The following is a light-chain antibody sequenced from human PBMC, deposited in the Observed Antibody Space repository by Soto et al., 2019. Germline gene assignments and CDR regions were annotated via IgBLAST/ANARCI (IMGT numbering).Light chain of an antibody. CDR1: SSDVGGYNY. CDR2: EVL. J-gene: IGLJ1*01. V-gene: IGLV2-14*01. Sequence: QSAVTQPAFVSGSPGQSITISCTGTSSDVGGYNYVSWYQQHPGKAPKPMIYEVLYRPSGVSYRFSGSKSGNTASLTISGLQAEDEADYYCSSYTSYSALDVFGTGTKVTVL. CDR3: SSYTSYSALDV.